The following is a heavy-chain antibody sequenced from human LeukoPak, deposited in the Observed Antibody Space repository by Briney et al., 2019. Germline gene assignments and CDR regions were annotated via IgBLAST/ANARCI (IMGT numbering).Heavy chain of an antibody. CDR3: ARVDFWSGYSPFDY. CDR1: GGSISSGDYY. J-gene: IGHJ4*02. V-gene: IGHV4-30-4*08. CDR2: IYYSGST. Sequence: SQTLYLTCTVSGGSISSGDYYWSWIRQPPGKGLEWIGYIYYSGSTYYNPSLKSRVTISVDTSKNQFSLKLSSVTAADTAVYYCARVDFWSGYSPFDYWGQGTLVTVSS. D-gene: IGHD3-3*01.